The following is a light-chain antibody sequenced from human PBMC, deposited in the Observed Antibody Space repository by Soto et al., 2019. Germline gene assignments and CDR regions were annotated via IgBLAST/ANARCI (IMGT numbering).Light chain of an antibody. J-gene: IGKJ1*01. V-gene: IGKV3-15*01. Sequence: EIVMTQSPATLSVSPGERAILSCRASQSVNSNLAWYQQKPGQAPRLLIYGASTRATGIPARFSGSGSGTEFTLTISSLQSEDFAVYYCQQYNNWPRTFGQGTKVDIK. CDR2: GAS. CDR1: QSVNSN. CDR3: QQYNNWPRT.